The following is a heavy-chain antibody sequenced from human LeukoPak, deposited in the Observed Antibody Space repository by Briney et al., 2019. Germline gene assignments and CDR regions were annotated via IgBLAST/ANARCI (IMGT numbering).Heavy chain of an antibody. CDR3: ARHVYSSSWHRWFDP. J-gene: IGHJ5*02. D-gene: IGHD6-13*01. V-gene: IGHV4-38-2*01. CDR1: GYSISSGYY. CDR2: IYYSGST. Sequence: PSETLSLTCAVSGYSISSGYYWGWIRQPPGKGLEWIGSIYYSGSTYYNPSLKSRVTISVDTSKNQFSLKLSSVTAADTAVYYCARHVYSSSWHRWFDPWGQGTLVTVSS.